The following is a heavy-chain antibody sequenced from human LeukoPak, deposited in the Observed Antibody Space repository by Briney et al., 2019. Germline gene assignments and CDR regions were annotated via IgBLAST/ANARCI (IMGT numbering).Heavy chain of an antibody. CDR1: GYTFTTYD. CDR2: MNPNSGNT. J-gene: IGHJ4*02. V-gene: IGHV1-8*03. Sequence: ASVKVSCKASGYTFTTYDITWVRQATGQGLEWMGWMNPNSGNTAYAQKFQGRVTITRNTSISTAYMELSSLRSEDTAVYYCAREDYYDSGSNDYWGQGTLVTVSS. CDR3: AREDYYDSGSNDY. D-gene: IGHD3-22*01.